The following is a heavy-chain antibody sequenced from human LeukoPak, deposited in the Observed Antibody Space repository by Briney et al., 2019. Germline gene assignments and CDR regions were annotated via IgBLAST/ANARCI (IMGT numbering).Heavy chain of an antibody. CDR3: ALGGAYGGNSAADY. J-gene: IGHJ4*02. V-gene: IGHV4-59*01. D-gene: IGHD4-23*01. CDR2: IYYSGST. Sequence: SETLSLTCTVSGGSISSYYWSWIRQPPGKGLEWIGYIYYSGSTNYNPSLKSRVTISVDTSKNQFSLKLSSVTAADTAVYYCALGGAYGGNSAADYWGQGTLVTVSS. CDR1: GGSISSYY.